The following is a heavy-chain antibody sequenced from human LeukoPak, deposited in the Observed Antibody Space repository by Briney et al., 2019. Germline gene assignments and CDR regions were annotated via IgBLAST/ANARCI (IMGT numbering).Heavy chain of an antibody. Sequence: PGGSLGLSCAASGFSFSDNYMSWIRQAPGKGLEWVSYISNSGSYTNYPDSVKGRFTISRDNAKNSLYLQMNSLRDEDTAVYYCARARGAGPGGHFDYWGQGTLVTVSS. CDR2: ISNSGSYT. J-gene: IGHJ4*02. D-gene: IGHD6-19*01. V-gene: IGHV3-11*05. CDR3: ARARGAGPGGHFDY. CDR1: GFSFSDNY.